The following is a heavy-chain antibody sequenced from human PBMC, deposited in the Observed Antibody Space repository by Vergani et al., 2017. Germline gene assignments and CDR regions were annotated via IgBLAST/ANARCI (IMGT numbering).Heavy chain of an antibody. CDR2: IIPILGIA. J-gene: IGHJ4*02. D-gene: IGHD2-15*01. CDR3: AGYSRPIGYCSGGSCYSHFDY. CDR1: GGTFSSYT. Sequence: QVQLVQSGAEVKKPGSSVKVSCKASGGTFSSYTISWVRQAPGQGLDWMGRIIPILGIADYAQKFQGRVTITADKSTSTSYMELSSLRSEDTAVYYCAGYSRPIGYCSGGSCYSHFDYWGQGTLVTVSS. V-gene: IGHV1-69*02.